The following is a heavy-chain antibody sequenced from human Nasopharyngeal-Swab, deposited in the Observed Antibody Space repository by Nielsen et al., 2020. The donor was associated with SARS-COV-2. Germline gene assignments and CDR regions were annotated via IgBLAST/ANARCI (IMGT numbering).Heavy chain of an antibody. Sequence: GGSLRLSCAASGFTFSSYSMNWVRQAPGKGLEWVSSISSSSSYICYADSVKGRFTISRDNAKNTLYLQMNSLRAEDTAVYYCARERGEYGDYWGEAFGIWGQGTMVTVSS. J-gene: IGHJ3*02. V-gene: IGHV3-21*01. CDR3: ARERGEYGDYWGEAFGI. D-gene: IGHD4-17*01. CDR1: GFTFSSYS. CDR2: ISSSSSYI.